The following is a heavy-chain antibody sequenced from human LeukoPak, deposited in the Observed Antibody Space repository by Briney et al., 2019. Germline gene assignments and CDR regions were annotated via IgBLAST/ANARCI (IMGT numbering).Heavy chain of an antibody. CDR2: IFHTGST. CDR1: GDSITSRNW. V-gene: IGHV4-4*02. Sequence: SETLSLTCSVSGDSITSRNWWTWVRQTPEKGLEWIGEIFHTGSTNYNPSLKSRVTISVDKSKNQFSLKLSSVTAADTAVYYCARGGYSYGFVAYFDYWGQGTLVTVSS. D-gene: IGHD5-18*01. J-gene: IGHJ4*02. CDR3: ARGGYSYGFVAYFDY.